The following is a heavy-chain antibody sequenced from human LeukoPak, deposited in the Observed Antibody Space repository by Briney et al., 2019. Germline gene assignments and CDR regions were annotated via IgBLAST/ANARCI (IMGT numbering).Heavy chain of an antibody. J-gene: IGHJ3*01. CDR3: ARDTMSVITPFRSGAFDV. D-gene: IGHD4-23*01. V-gene: IGHV3-49*04. CDR2: IRSRPYGGSA. CDR1: GFPFGDYA. Sequence: GGSLRLSCTASGFPFGDYAMGWVRQAPGRGLEWVGFIRSRPYGGSAAYAAYVEGRFIISRDDSKSIAYLQMNSLKTADTAVYYCARDTMSVITPFRSGAFDVWGPGKVDFVSS.